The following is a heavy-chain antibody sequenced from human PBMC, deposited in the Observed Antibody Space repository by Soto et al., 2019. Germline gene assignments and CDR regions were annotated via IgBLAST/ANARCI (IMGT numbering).Heavy chain of an antibody. V-gene: IGHV4-61*08. CDR2: IYYNGSS. CDR3: ARWRDDYGDQTGFGP. Sequence: VQLQESGPGLVKPSETLSLTCTVSGGSVSSGAYYWSWIRQPPGKGLEWIGFIYYNGSSYYSPSLKSRVTISVDTSKNQFSLKLNSVSAADTAVYYCARWRDDYGDQTGFGPWGQGILVIVSS. CDR1: GGSVSSGAYY. J-gene: IGHJ5*02. D-gene: IGHD4-17*01.